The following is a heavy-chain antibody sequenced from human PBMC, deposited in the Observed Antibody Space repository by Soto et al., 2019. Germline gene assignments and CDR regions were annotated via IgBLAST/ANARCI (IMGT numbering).Heavy chain of an antibody. Sequence: PGESLKISCKGSGYSFTSYWISWVRQMPGKGLEWMGRIDPSDSYTNYSPSFQGHVTISADKSISTAYLQWSSLKASDTAMYYCATLGVGDTGVYYYYYGMDVWGQGTTVTVSS. V-gene: IGHV5-10-1*01. CDR3: ATLGVGDTGVYYYYYGMDV. J-gene: IGHJ6*02. CDR2: IDPSDSYT. D-gene: IGHD1-26*01. CDR1: GYSFTSYW.